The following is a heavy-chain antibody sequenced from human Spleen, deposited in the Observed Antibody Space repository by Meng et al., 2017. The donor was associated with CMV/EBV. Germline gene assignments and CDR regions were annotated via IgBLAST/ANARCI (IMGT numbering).Heavy chain of an antibody. J-gene: IGHJ6*02. D-gene: IGHD1-26*01. Sequence: GESLKISCAASRFTVSSDYMRWVRQAPGRGLEWVSVIYSGGSTYYADSVKGRFTISRDNSKNTLYLQMNSLRAEDTAVYYCARVGHGMDVWGQGTTVTVSS. V-gene: IGHV3-53*01. CDR1: RFTVSSDY. CDR3: ARVGHGMDV. CDR2: IYSGGST.